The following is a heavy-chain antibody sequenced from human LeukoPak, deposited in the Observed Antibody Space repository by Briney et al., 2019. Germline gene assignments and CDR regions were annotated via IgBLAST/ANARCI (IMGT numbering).Heavy chain of an antibody. CDR2: IYYSGST. J-gene: IGHJ1*01. CDR1: GNSVRSSSYY. Sequence: SETLSLTCTVSGNSVRSSSYYWGWIRQSPEKGLEWIGSIYYSGSTYYSASFKSRVSISVDTSQNQFSLKLRSVTAADRAVYYCASRYYYDTRGYFLHWGQGTLVAVSS. V-gene: IGHV4-39*01. CDR3: ASRYYYDTRGYFLH. D-gene: IGHD3-22*01.